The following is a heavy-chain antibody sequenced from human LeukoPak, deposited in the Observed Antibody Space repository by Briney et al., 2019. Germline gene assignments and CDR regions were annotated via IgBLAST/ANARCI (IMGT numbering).Heavy chain of an antibody. J-gene: IGHJ4*02. Sequence: GGSLRLSCAASGFTFSSYSMNWVRQAPGKGLEWVSSVTSSSSYIYYADSVKGRFTISRDNAKNSLYLQMNSLRADDTAVYYCARDYGAGDYAYWGQGTLVTVSS. CDR3: ARDYGAGDYAY. D-gene: IGHD4-17*01. CDR2: VTSSSSYI. CDR1: GFTFSSYS. V-gene: IGHV3-21*01.